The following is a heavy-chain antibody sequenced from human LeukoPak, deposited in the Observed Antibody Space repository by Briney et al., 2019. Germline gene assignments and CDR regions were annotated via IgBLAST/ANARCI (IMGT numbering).Heavy chain of an antibody. J-gene: IGHJ6*02. CDR3: ARGYSYGSDYYYGMDV. CDR1: GYTFTGYA. V-gene: IGHV1-18*01. D-gene: IGHD5-18*01. CDR2: ISGYNGNT. Sequence: ASVKVSCKASGYTFTGYAISWVRQAPGQGLEWMGWISGYNGNTKYAQKVQGRVTMTTDTSTSTAYMELRSLRSDDTAVYYCARGYSYGSDYYYGMDVWGQGTTVTVSS.